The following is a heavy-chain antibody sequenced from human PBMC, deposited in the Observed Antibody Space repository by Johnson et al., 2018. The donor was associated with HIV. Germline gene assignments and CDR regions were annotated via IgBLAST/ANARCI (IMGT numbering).Heavy chain of an antibody. Sequence: VQLVESGGGLVQPGGSLRLSCAASGFTVSSNDMSWVRQAPGKGLEWVAVIYSGGSTYYEDDVEGSFTISRRNSKNTLYLQINSLRAEDTAVYYCSRDVTKDAFDIWGQGTMVTVSS. CDR1: GFTVSSND. CDR3: SRDVTKDAFDI. CDR2: IYSGGST. J-gene: IGHJ3*02. D-gene: IGHD4-17*01. V-gene: IGHV3-66*01.